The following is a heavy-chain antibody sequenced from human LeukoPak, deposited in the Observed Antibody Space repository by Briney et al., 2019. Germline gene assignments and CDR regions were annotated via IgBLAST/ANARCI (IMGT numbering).Heavy chain of an antibody. Sequence: GGSLRLSCEASGFTFSDYSMNWVRQAPGKGLEWVSYISGRSSTIYYVDSVKGRFTVSRDSYKNSLYLQMNSLRDEDAAVYYCARGRGATLGQYYFDYWGQGTLVTVSS. CDR1: GFTFSDYS. CDR3: ARGRGATLGQYYFDY. D-gene: IGHD1-26*01. CDR2: ISGRSSTI. V-gene: IGHV3-48*02. J-gene: IGHJ4*02.